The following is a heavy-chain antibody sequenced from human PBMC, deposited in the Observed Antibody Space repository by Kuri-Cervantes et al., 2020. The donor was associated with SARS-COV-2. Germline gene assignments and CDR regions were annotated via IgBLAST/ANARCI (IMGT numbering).Heavy chain of an antibody. CDR2: INPNSGNT. V-gene: IGHV1-8*02. J-gene: IGHJ4*02. D-gene: IGHD3-3*01. CDR3: ARSRITIFGVVTIPLDY. Sequence: ASVKVSCKASGYTFTGYYMHWVRQAPGQGLEWMGWINPNSGNTGYAQKFQGRVTMNRNTSISTAYMELSSLRSEDTAVYYCARSRITIFGVVTIPLDYWGQGTLVTVSS. CDR1: GYTFTGYY.